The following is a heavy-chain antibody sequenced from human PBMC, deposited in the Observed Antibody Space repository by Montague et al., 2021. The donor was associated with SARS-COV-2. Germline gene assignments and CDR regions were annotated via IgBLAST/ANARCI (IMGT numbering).Heavy chain of an antibody. CDR1: GGSINNYY. Sequence: SETLSLTCSVSGGSINNYYWGWVRQSPGKGLEWIGFIYYSCSVTTSYNPSLKSRVSISVDTSENQFSLTLTSVTAADTAVYYCARRGGGEVFARFMYWYFDVWSRGSLVTVSS. V-gene: IGHV4-59*13. CDR2: IYYSCSVTT. D-gene: IGHD2-21*01. J-gene: IGHJ2*01. CDR3: ARRGGGEVFARFMYWYFDV.